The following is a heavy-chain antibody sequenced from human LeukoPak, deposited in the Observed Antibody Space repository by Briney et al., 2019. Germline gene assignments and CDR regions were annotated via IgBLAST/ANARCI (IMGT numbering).Heavy chain of an antibody. V-gene: IGHV3-33*01. CDR2: AYDDRDNK. Sequence: PGGSLRLSCAASGFTFSSYGMHWVRQAPGKGLEWVAVAYDDRDNKYHADSVKGRFAVSKDNSKNTLYLQVSSLRAEDTAVYYCATGGLYYYSDWGQGTLVTVSS. D-gene: IGHD3-16*01. CDR3: ATGGLYYYSD. CDR1: GFTFSSYG. J-gene: IGHJ4*02.